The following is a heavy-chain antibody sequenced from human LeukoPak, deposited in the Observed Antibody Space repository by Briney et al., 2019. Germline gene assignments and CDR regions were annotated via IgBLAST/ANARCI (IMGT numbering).Heavy chain of an antibody. CDR3: AKEIVGAPTPGAY. J-gene: IGHJ4*02. V-gene: IGHV4-4*02. CDR2: VHKSGST. CDR1: TDSITSNW. D-gene: IGHD1-26*01. Sequence: NPSETLSLTCAVSTDSITSNWWSWVRQPPGKGLEWIGEVHKSGSTNYYPSLQSRVTISIDKSKNQIALELTSVTAADTAVYYCAKEIVGAPTPGAYWGQGTLVTVSS.